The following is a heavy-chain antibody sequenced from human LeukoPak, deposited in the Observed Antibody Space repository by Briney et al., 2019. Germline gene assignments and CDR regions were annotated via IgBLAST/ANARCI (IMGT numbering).Heavy chain of an antibody. CDR1: GGSISSGGYS. V-gene: IGHV4-30-2*01. CDR2: IYHSGST. CDR3: ARRATVTASFDY. Sequence: SQTLSLTCAVSGGSISSGGYSWSWIRQPPGKGLEWIGYIYHSGSTYYNPSLKSRVTISVDTSKNQFSLKLSSVTAADTAVYYCARRATVTASFDYWGQGTLVTVSS. J-gene: IGHJ4*02. D-gene: IGHD4-17*01.